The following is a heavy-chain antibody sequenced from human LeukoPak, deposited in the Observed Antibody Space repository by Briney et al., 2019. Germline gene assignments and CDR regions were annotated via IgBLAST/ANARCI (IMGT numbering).Heavy chain of an antibody. CDR2: IASSGTTI. CDR3: ALLAVASDFDY. V-gene: IGHV3-48*03. Sequence: PGGSLRLSCAVSGFPFSVYEMNWVRQAPGKGLEWVSNIASSGTTIYYAGSVKGRFSISRDNAMSSLYLQMNSLRVEDTAVYYCALLAVASDFDYWGQGALVTVSS. CDR1: GFPFSVYE. D-gene: IGHD6-19*01. J-gene: IGHJ4*02.